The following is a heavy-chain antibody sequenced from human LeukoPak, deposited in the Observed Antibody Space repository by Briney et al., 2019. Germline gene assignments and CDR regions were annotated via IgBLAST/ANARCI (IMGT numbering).Heavy chain of an antibody. Sequence: GSSVKVSGKASGGTFSSYAISWVRQAPGQGREWMGRIIPILGIANYAQKFQGRVTITADKATSTAYMELSSLRSEDTAVYYCAIMPEIVVVPAVIDYWGQGTLVSVSS. CDR2: IIPILGIA. V-gene: IGHV1-69*04. CDR3: AIMPEIVVVPAVIDY. J-gene: IGHJ4*02. D-gene: IGHD2-2*01. CDR1: GGTFSSYA.